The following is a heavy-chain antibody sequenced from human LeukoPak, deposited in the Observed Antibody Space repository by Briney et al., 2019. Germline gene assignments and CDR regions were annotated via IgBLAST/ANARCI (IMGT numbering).Heavy chain of an antibody. CDR1: GYTFTSYA. J-gene: IGHJ4*02. CDR2: INAGNGNT. CDR3: ARDWGDYHFDY. D-gene: IGHD4-17*01. Sequence: ASVKVSCTASGYTFTSYAMHWVRQAPGQRLEWMGWINAGNGNTKYSQKFQGRVTITRDTSASTAYMELSSLRSEDTAVYYCARDWGDYHFDYWGQGTLVTVSS. V-gene: IGHV1-3*01.